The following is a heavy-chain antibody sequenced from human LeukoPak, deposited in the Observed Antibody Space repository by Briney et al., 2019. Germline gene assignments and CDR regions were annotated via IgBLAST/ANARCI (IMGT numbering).Heavy chain of an antibody. CDR1: GFTFSSYA. V-gene: IGHV3-30-3*01. CDR2: ISYDGSNK. CDR3: ARGDGIQLWSSFDY. Sequence: GGSLRLSCAASGFTFSSYAMHWVRQAPCKGLEWVAVISYDGSNKYYADSVKGRFTISRDNSKNTLYLQMNSLRAEDTAVYYCARGDGIQLWSSFDYWGQGTLVTVSS. J-gene: IGHJ4*02. D-gene: IGHD5-18*01.